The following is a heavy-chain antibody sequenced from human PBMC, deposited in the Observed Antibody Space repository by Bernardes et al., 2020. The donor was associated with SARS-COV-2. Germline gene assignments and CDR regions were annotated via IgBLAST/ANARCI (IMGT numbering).Heavy chain of an antibody. CDR2: THYSGTT. V-gene: IGHV4-39*01. J-gene: IGHJ4*02. CDR3: ARLDYYLSGTYYNARHF. D-gene: IGHD3-10*01. Sequence: GTPSLTPTFSGDSIRRSNCCWGLLRQPPGRGLEWLGNTHYSGTTYYTPSLQSRVTMSIDMSKNQFSLRLTSVTAADTAVYFCARLDYYLSGTYYNARHFWGQGILVTVSS. CDR1: GDSIRRSNCC.